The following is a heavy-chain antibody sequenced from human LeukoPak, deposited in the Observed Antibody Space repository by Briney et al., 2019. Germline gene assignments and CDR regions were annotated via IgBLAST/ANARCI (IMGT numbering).Heavy chain of an antibody. CDR3: ARAPGSRSPFDY. J-gene: IGHJ4*02. Sequence: GRSLRLSCAASGFTFSNYAMHWVRQAPGKGLEWVAVISYDGSNKYYADSVKGRFTISRDNSKNTLYLQMNSLRAEDTAVYYCARAPGSRSPFDYWGQGTLVTVSS. D-gene: IGHD3-10*01. CDR1: GFTFSNYA. V-gene: IGHV3-30-3*01. CDR2: ISYDGSNK.